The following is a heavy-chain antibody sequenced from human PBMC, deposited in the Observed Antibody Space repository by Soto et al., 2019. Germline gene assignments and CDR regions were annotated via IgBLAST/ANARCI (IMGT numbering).Heavy chain of an antibody. V-gene: IGHV1-46*01. D-gene: IGHD2-21*02. CDR1: GYTFTSYY. CDR2: INPSGGST. CDR3: ATTPKAYCGGDCYFGGADPDY. J-gene: IGHJ4*02. Sequence: GASVKVSCKASGYTFTSYYMHWVRQAPGQGLEWMGIINPSGGSTSYAQKFQGRVTMTRDTSTSTVYMELSSLRSEDTAVYYCATTPKAYCGGDCYFGGADPDYWGQGTLVTVSS.